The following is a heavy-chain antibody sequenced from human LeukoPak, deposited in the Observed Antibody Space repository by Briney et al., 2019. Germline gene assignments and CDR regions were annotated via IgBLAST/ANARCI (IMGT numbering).Heavy chain of an antibody. CDR2: IYTSGST. CDR3: ARVGVGTTFGRLPVDF. Sequence: SETLSLTCTVSGGSISSYYWSWIRQPAGKGLEWIGRIYTSGSTNYNPSLKSRVTMSVDTSKNQFSLKLSSVTAADTAVYYCARVGVGTTFGRLPVDFWGQGTLVTVSS. J-gene: IGHJ4*02. D-gene: IGHD1-26*01. V-gene: IGHV4-4*07. CDR1: GGSISSYY.